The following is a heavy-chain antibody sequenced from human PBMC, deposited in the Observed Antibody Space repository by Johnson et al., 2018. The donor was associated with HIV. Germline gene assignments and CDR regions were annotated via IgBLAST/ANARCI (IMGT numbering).Heavy chain of an antibody. J-gene: IGHJ3*02. Sequence: MQLVESGGGVVRPGRSLRLSCAASGFTFRSYAMHWVRQAPGKGLEWVANIKQDGSEKYYVDSVKGRFTISRDNAKTSLYLQMNSLRAEDTAVYYCARGRNAFDIWGQGIMVTVSS. CDR2: IKQDGSEK. CDR3: ARGRNAFDI. V-gene: IGHV3-7*02. CDR1: GFTFRSYA.